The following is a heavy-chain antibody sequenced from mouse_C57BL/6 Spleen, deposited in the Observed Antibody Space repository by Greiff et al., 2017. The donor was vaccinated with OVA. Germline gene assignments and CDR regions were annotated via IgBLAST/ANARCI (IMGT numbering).Heavy chain of an antibody. D-gene: IGHD2-3*01. CDR1: GYTFTSYW. Sequence: EVQLQQSGTVLARPGASVKMSCKTSGYTFTSYWMHWVKQRPGQGLEWIGAIYPGNSDTSYNQKFKGKAKLTAVTSASTAYMELSSLTNEDSAVYYCTRYDGDYGGYYYAMDYWGQGTSVTVSS. J-gene: IGHJ4*01. CDR2: IYPGNSDT. CDR3: TRYDGDYGGYYYAMDY. V-gene: IGHV1-5*01.